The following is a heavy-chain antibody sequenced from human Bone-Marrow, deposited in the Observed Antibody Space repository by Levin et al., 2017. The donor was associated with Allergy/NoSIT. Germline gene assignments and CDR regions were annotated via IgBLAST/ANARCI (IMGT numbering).Heavy chain of an antibody. CDR3: TRDPDSSGYYHHDAFDI. CDR2: IRSKAYGGTT. D-gene: IGHD3-22*01. Sequence: GESLKISCTASGFTFGDYAMSWFRQAPGKGLEWVGFIRSKAYGGTTEYAASVKGRFTISRDDSKSIAYLQMNSLKTEDTAVYYCTRDPDSSGYYHHDAFDIWGQGTMVTVSS. V-gene: IGHV3-49*03. J-gene: IGHJ3*02. CDR1: GFTFGDYA.